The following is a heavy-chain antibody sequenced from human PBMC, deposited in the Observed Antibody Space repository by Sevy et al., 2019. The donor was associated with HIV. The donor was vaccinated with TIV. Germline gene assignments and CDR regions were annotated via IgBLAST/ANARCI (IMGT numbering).Heavy chain of an antibody. CDR1: GGSISAGSYY. CDR2: VYYSGGT. CDR3: ARSWGTLMVFGVKLGWFDT. D-gene: IGHD3-3*01. Sequence: SETLSLTCTVSGGSISAGSYYWGWIRQPPGKGLEWIVSVYYSGGTYYSPSLKGRVSTFIDTSKNEFPLKLTTVNAADTAIYYCARSWGTLMVFGVKLGWFDTWGLGTLVTVSS. V-gene: IGHV4-39*01. J-gene: IGHJ5*02.